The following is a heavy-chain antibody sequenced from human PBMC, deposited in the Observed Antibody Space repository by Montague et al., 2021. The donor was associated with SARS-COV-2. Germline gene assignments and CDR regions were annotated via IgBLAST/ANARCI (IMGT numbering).Heavy chain of an antibody. CDR3: ARSLAATLLVYFDY. Sequence: SLRLSCAASGFTFSSYAMHWVRQAPGKGLEWVAVISYDGSNKYYADSVKGRFTISRDNSKNTLYLQMNSLRAEDTAVYYYARSLAATLLVYFDYWGQGTLVTVSS. CDR2: ISYDGSNK. CDR1: GFTFSSYA. J-gene: IGHJ4*02. D-gene: IGHD2-15*01. V-gene: IGHV3-30*04.